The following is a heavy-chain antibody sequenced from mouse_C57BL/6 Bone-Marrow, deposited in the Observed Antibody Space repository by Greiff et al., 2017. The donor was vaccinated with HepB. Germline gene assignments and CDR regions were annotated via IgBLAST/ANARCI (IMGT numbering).Heavy chain of an antibody. CDR3: TRYYYGSSYGYFDY. Sequence: DVKLQESGTVLARPGASVKMSCKTSGYTFTSYWMHWVKQRPGQGLEWIGAIYPGNSDTSYNQKFKGKAKLTAVTSASTAYMELSSLTNEDSAVYYCTRYYYGSSYGYFDYWGQGTTLTVSS. CDR1: GYTFTSYW. J-gene: IGHJ2*01. D-gene: IGHD1-1*01. V-gene: IGHV1-5*01. CDR2: IYPGNSDT.